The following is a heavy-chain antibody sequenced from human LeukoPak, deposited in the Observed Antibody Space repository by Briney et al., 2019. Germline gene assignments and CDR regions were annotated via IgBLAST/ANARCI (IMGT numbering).Heavy chain of an antibody. D-gene: IGHD1-7*01. CDR3: ARQGVGKYNWNFLNWFDP. CDR1: GGSISSRSFY. CDR2: IYYSGGT. J-gene: IGHJ5*02. Sequence: PSETLSLTCTVSGGSISSRSFYWGWIRQPPGKGLEWIGSIYYSGGTYYNPSLKSRVTMSVDTSKNQFSLKLTSVTAADTAVFYCARQGVGKYNWNFLNWFDPWGPGTLVTVSS. V-gene: IGHV4-39*01.